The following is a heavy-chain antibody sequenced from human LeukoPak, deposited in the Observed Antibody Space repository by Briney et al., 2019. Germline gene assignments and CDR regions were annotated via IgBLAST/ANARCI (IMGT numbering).Heavy chain of an antibody. CDR3: ARAHCSSTSCHFDY. D-gene: IGHD2-2*01. J-gene: IGHJ4*02. CDR1: GFTFSSYW. V-gene: IGHV3-74*01. CDR2: INSDGSTT. Sequence: GGSLRLSCAASGFTFSSYWMHWVRQAPGKGLVWVSRINSDGSTTTYADSVKGHFTISRDNAKNTLYLQMSSLRAEDTAAYHCARAHCSSTSCHFDYWGQGTLVTVSS.